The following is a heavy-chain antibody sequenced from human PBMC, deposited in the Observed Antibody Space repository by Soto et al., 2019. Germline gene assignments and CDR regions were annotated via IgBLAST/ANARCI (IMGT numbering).Heavy chain of an antibody. Sequence: XSVKVSCKASGDTFTSNYIHWVRQAPGQGFEWMGWINPKSGGTKYPQKFQGRVTMTRDTSLSTVYMTLTRLTSDDTAVYYCARDLATGGGSAGFEYWGQGTLVTVPQ. V-gene: IGHV1-2*02. CDR3: ARDLATGGGSAGFEY. CDR2: INPKSGGT. J-gene: IGHJ4*02. D-gene: IGHD1-26*01. CDR1: GDTFTSNY.